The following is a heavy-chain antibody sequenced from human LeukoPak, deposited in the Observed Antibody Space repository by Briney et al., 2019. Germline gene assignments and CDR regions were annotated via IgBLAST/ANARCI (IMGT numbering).Heavy chain of an antibody. V-gene: IGHV4-4*02. CDR2: IYHSGST. J-gene: IGHJ5*02. CDR3: ARGGYYGSGSYFADNWFDP. D-gene: IGHD3-10*01. Sequence: PSGTLSLTCAVSGGSISSSNWWSWVRQPPGKGLEWIGEIYHSGSTNYNPSLKSRVTISVDKSKNQFSLKLSSVTAADTAVYYCARGGYYGSGSYFADNWFDPWGQGTLVTVSS. CDR1: GGSISSSNW.